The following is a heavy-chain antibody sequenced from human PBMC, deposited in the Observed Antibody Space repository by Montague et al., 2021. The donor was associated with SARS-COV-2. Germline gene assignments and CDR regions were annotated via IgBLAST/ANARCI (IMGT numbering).Heavy chain of an antibody. Sequence: SKTLSLTCTVSGGSISSSSYYWGWIRQPPGKGLEWIGSIYYSGSTYYNPSLKSRVTIPVDTSKNQFSLKLSSVTAADTAVYYCARVGRQQLVRLSGMDVWGQGTTVTVSS. V-gene: IGHV4-39*07. CDR1: GGSISSSSYY. J-gene: IGHJ6*02. D-gene: IGHD6-13*01. CDR2: IYYSGST. CDR3: ARVGRQQLVRLSGMDV.